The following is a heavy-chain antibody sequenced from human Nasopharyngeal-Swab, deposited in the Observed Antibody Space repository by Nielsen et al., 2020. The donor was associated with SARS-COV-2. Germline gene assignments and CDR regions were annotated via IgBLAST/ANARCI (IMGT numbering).Heavy chain of an antibody. D-gene: IGHD3/OR15-3a*01. J-gene: IGHJ4*02. CDR2: IYHSGST. V-gene: IGHV4-30-2*01. Sequence: WIRQPPGKGLEWIGYIYHSGSTYYNPSLKSRVTISVDRSKNQFSLKLSSVTAADTAVYYCASVLDLGILDYWGQGTPVTVSS. CDR3: ASVLDLGILDY.